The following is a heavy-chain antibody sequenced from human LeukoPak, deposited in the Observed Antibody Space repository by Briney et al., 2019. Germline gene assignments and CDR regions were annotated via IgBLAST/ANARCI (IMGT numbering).Heavy chain of an antibody. Sequence: GGSLRLPCAASGFTFSSYGMHWVRQAPGKGLEWVAVISYDGSNKYYADSVKGRFTISRDNSKNTLYLQMNSLRAEDTAVYYCAKGQQLVLTPFDYWGQGTLVTVSS. V-gene: IGHV3-30*18. D-gene: IGHD6-13*01. CDR1: GFTFSSYG. CDR2: ISYDGSNK. J-gene: IGHJ4*02. CDR3: AKGQQLVLTPFDY.